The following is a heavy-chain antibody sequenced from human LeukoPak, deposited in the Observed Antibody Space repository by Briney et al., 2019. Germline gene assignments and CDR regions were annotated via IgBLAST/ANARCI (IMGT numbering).Heavy chain of an antibody. CDR1: GGSISSSTYY. Sequence: SETLSLTCTVSGGSISSSTYYWGWIRQPPGKGLEWIGSIYYSGSTYYNPSLKSRVTISVDTSKDQFSLKLSSVTAADTAVYYCARLWVRGPGDVWGQGTTVTVSS. V-gene: IGHV4-39*01. J-gene: IGHJ6*02. CDR3: ARLWVRGPGDV. D-gene: IGHD3-10*01. CDR2: IYYSGST.